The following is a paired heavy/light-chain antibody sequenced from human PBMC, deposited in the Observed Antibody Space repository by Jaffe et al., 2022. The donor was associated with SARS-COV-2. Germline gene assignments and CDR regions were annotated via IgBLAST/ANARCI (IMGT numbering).Light chain of an antibody. J-gene: IGKJ1*01. CDR1: QSVISNY. CDR2: GAS. V-gene: IGKV3-20*01. Sequence: EIVLTQSPATLSLSPGERATLSCRASQSVISNYLAWYQQKPGQAPRLLIYGASSRATGIPDRFSGSGSGTDFTLTVSRLEPEDFAVYYCQQYGSSPWTFGQGTEVEIK. CDR3: QQYGSSPWT.
Heavy chain of an antibody. CDR1: GGSMSSFGYY. CDR2: VYYSGNT. Sequence: QLQLQESGPGLVKPSETLSLTCTVSGGSMSSFGYYWGWVRQPPGKGPEWIGNVYYSGNTYYNPSLKSRVTISVDTSKNQFSLNLSSVTAADTAVYYCARSSGTSPKRGFDIWGQGTMVTVSS. J-gene: IGHJ3*02. CDR3: ARSSGTSPKRGFDI. V-gene: IGHV4-39*01. D-gene: IGHD1-26*01.